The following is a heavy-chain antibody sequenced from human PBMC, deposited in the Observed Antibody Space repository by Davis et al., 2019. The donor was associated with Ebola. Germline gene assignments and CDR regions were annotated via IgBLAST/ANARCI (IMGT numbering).Heavy chain of an antibody. CDR1: GGSISRGGSY. D-gene: IGHD3-22*01. J-gene: IGHJ6*03. V-gene: IGHV4-31*03. Sequence: PSETLSLTCTVSGGSISRGGSYWSWVRQVPGKGLEWIGYIYYSGSTYYKPSLKSRVTISLDTSKNQFSLNLSSVTAVDTAVYYCARDLRYDSSGSDYYFYMDVWGKGTTVTASS. CDR2: IYYSGST. CDR3: ARDLRYDSSGSDYYFYMDV.